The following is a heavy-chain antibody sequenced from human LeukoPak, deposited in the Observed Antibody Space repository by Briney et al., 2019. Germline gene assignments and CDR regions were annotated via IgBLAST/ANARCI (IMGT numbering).Heavy chain of an antibody. CDR3: VKDSPPRYSGSPPAY. D-gene: IGHD1-26*01. CDR2: INKDGGEK. Sequence: GGSLRLSCAASGFTFSSYWMSWVRQAPGKGLEWVANINKDGGEKYYVDSVKGRFTISRDNAKNSLYLQMNSLRADNTAVYYCVKDSPPRYSGSPPAYWGQGTLVTVSS. CDR1: GFTFSSYW. J-gene: IGHJ4*02. V-gene: IGHV3-7*03.